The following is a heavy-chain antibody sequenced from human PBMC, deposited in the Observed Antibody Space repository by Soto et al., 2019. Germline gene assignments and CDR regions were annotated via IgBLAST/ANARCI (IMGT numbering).Heavy chain of an antibody. CDR2: IYYSGST. Sequence: QVQLQESGPGLVKPSETLSLTCSVSGGSISSYYWSWIRQPPGKGLEWSGYIYYSGSTNYNPSLKRRFTISVDTSENKFSLKLSSVTDADTAVYSCARVGEIAVAGVFDYWCQGTLVTVSS. CDR3: ARVGEIAVAGVFDY. J-gene: IGHJ4*02. D-gene: IGHD6-19*01. CDR1: GGSISSYY. V-gene: IGHV4-59*01.